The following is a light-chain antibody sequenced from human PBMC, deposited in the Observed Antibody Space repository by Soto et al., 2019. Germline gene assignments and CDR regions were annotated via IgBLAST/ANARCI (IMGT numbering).Light chain of an antibody. CDR3: QQYNRCSRT. CDR1: ESISTW. Sequence: DIQMTQTPSTLSASVGDRVTITCRASESISTWLAWYQQKPGKAPKLLIYKASTLQRGVPSRFSVSGSGTEFTLTISSLQPDDCATSYYQQYNRCSRTVGGGTKVEIK. CDR2: KAS. J-gene: IGKJ4*01. V-gene: IGKV1-5*03.